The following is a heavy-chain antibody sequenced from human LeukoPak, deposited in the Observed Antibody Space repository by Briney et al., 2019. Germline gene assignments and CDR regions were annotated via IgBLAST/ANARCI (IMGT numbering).Heavy chain of an antibody. CDR2: ISGSGGST. Sequence: GGSLRLSCAASGFTFSSYAMSWVRQAPGKGLEWVSAISGSGGSTYYADSVKGRFTISRDNSKNTLYLQMKSLRAEDTAVYYCAKGGRAAHYLDYWGQGTLVTVSS. CDR3: AKGGRAAHYLDY. D-gene: IGHD2-15*01. V-gene: IGHV3-23*01. CDR1: GFTFSSYA. J-gene: IGHJ4*02.